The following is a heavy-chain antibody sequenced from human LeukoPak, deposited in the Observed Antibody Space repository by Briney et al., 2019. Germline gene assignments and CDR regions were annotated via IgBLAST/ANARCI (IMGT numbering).Heavy chain of an antibody. D-gene: IGHD3-10*01. CDR1: GGTFSSYA. CDR2: IIPILGIA. CDR3: ASTYGSGSYADE. J-gene: IGHJ4*02. Sequence: SVKVSRKASGGTFSSYAISWVRQAPGQGLEWMGRIIPILGIANYAQKFQGRVTITADKSTSTAYMELSSLRSEDTAVYYCASTYGSGSYADEWGQGTLVTVSS. V-gene: IGHV1-69*04.